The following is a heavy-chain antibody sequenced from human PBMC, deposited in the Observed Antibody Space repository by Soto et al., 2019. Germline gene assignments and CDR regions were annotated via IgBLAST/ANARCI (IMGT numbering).Heavy chain of an antibody. J-gene: IGHJ6*02. Sequence: SETLSLTCPVSGCSVSSGIYYWSWIRQPPGKGLEWIGYIYYSGSTNYNPSLKSRVTISVDTSKNQFSLKLSSVTAADTAVYYCARDPYYYGSGSYGMDVWGQGTTVTVSS. V-gene: IGHV4-61*01. CDR1: GCSVSSGIYY. D-gene: IGHD3-10*01. CDR3: ARDPYYYGSGSYGMDV. CDR2: IYYSGST.